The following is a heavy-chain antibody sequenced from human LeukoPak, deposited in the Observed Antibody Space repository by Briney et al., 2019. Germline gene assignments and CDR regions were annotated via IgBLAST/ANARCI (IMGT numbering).Heavy chain of an antibody. D-gene: IGHD6-13*01. CDR3: ARYEEEQLPIRTIYMDV. V-gene: IGHV1-69*01. CDR2: ILPIFGTA. J-gene: IGHJ6*03. CDR1: GGTFSSYA. Sequence: SVKVSCRASGGTFSSYAISWVRQAPGQGLEWMGGILPIFGTANYAQKFQGRVTITADESTSTAYMELSSLRSEDTAVYYCARYEEEQLPIRTIYMDVWGKGTTVTVSS.